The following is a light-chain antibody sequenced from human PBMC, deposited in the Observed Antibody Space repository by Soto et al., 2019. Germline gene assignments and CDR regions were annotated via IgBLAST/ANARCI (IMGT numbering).Light chain of an antibody. V-gene: IGLV2-14*01. J-gene: IGLJ3*02. CDR1: SSDVGGYNF. CDR2: EVS. Sequence: QSALTQPASVSGSPGQSITISCTGTSSDVGGYNFVSWYQHHPGKAPKLMIYEVSNRPSGVSNRFSGSKSANTASLTISGLQAEDEADYYCSSYTTATTWLFGGGTKLTVL. CDR3: SSYTTATTWL.